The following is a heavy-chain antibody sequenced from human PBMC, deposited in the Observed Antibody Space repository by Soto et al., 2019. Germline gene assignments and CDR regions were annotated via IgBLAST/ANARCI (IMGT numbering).Heavy chain of an antibody. CDR2: IIPRSGTA. Sequence: ASVKVSCKASGDTSNNYPVTWGRQAPGQGLEWMGGIIPRSGTANYAQKFEGRVTLTADQSTSTAYMELRSLRPEDSAVYYCANSYGISWYGDFWGQGTLVTVSS. CDR3: ANSYGISWYGDF. CDR1: GDTSNNYP. J-gene: IGHJ4*02. D-gene: IGHD6-13*01. V-gene: IGHV1-69*13.